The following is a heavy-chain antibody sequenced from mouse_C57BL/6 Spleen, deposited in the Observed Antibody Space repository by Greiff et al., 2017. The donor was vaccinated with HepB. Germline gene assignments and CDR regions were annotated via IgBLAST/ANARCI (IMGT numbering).Heavy chain of an antibody. CDR3: ARYYLWAMDY. CDR2: IHPNSGST. J-gene: IGHJ4*01. Sequence: QVQLQQSGAELVKPGASVKLSCKASGYTFTSYWMHWVKQRPGQGLEWIGMIHPNSGSTNYNEKFKSKATLTVDKSSSTAYMQLSSLTSEDSAVYYCARYYLWAMDYWGQGTSVTVSS. CDR1: GYTFTSYW. D-gene: IGHD1-1*01. V-gene: IGHV1-64*01.